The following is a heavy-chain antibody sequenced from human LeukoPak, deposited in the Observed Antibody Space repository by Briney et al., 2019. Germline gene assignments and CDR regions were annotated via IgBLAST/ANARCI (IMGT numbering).Heavy chain of an antibody. CDR2: IYYSGST. J-gene: IGHJ3*02. Sequence: SETLSLTCTVSGGTISSGSYYWSWIRQPPGKGLEWIGYIYYSGSTNYNPSLKSRVTISVDTSKNQFSLKLSSVTAADMAVYYCARDRRAFDIWGQGTMVTVSS. D-gene: IGHD6-6*01. V-gene: IGHV4-61*01. CDR3: ARDRRAFDI. CDR1: GGTISSGSYY.